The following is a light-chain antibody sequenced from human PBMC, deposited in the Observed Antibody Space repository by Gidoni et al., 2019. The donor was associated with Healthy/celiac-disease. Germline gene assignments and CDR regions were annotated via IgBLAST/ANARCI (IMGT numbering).Light chain of an antibody. CDR1: SSDVGSYNL. J-gene: IGLJ1*01. V-gene: IGLV2-23*01. CDR3: CSDAGSSTPYV. Sequence: QSALTQPASVSGSPGQSITISCTGTSSDVGSYNLVSWYQQHPGKAPKLMIYEGSKRPSGVSNRFSGSKSGNTASLTISGLQAEDEADDYCCSDAGSSTPYVFGTGTKVTVL. CDR2: EGS.